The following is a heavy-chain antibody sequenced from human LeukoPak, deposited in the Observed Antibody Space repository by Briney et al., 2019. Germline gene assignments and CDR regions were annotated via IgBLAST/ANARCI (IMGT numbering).Heavy chain of an antibody. V-gene: IGHV5-51*01. CDR1: GYRFTSYW. CDR2: IYPGDSDT. D-gene: IGHD6-13*01. Sequence: GESLKIPCKGSGYRFTSYWIGWVRQMPGKGLEWMGIIYPGDSDTRYSPSFQGQVTISADKSISTAYLQWSSLKASDTAMYYCAITASSWSRYYFDYWGQGTLVTVSS. CDR3: AITASSWSRYYFDY. J-gene: IGHJ4*02.